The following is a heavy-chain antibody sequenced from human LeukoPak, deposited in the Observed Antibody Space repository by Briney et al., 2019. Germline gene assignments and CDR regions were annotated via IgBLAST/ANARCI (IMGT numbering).Heavy chain of an antibody. CDR1: GFTFSSYA. Sequence: GRSLRLSCAASGFTFSSYAMHWVRQAPGKGLEWVAVISYDGSNKYYADSVKGRFTISRDNSKNTLYLQMNSLRAEDTAVYYCGEGRGGYDSSGYYDYWGQGTLVTVSS. CDR2: ISYDGSNK. CDR3: GEGRGGYDSSGYYDY. J-gene: IGHJ4*02. V-gene: IGHV3-30*04. D-gene: IGHD3-22*01.